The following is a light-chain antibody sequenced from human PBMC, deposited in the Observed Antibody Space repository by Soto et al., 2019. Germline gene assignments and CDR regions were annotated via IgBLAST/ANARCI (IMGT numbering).Light chain of an antibody. Sequence: EIVLTQSPGTLSLSPGERATLSCRASQSVSSSYLAWYQQKPGQAPRLLIYGASSRATGIPDRFSGSGSGTDFTLTISRLEPEDFAVYYCQHYGSLVLTFGGGTKVVIK. V-gene: IGKV3-20*01. CDR3: QHYGSLVLT. CDR2: GAS. CDR1: QSVSSSY. J-gene: IGKJ4*01.